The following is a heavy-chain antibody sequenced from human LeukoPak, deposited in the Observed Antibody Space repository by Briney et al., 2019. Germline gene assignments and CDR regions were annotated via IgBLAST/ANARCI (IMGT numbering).Heavy chain of an antibody. CDR2: IIPIFGTA. J-gene: IGHJ4*02. D-gene: IGHD3-22*01. CDR1: GGTFSSYA. CDR3: ARDIIYYYDSSGYPDEHFDY. Sequence: SVKVSCKASGGTFSSYAISWVRQAPGQGLEWMGGIIPIFGTANYAQKFQGRVTITADESTSTAYMELSSLRSEDTAVYYCARDIIYYYDSSGYPDEHFDYWGQGALVTVSS. V-gene: IGHV1-69*13.